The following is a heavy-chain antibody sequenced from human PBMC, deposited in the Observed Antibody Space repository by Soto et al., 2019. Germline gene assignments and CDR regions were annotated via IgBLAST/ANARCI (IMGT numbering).Heavy chain of an antibody. D-gene: IGHD6-13*01. V-gene: IGHV1-46*01. CDR3: ARGRDSSSWGNYYYYGMDV. Sequence: GASVKVSCKASGYTFTSYYIHWVRQAPGQGLEWIGIINPNGGSTNYAQKFRGRVTMARDTSTSTVYMDLSSLRSDDTAVYYCARGRDSSSWGNYYYYGMDVWGQGTTVTVSS. CDR2: INPNGGST. CDR1: GYTFTSYY. J-gene: IGHJ6*02.